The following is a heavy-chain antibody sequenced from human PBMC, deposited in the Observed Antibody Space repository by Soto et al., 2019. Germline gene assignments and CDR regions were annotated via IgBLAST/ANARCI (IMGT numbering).Heavy chain of an antibody. V-gene: IGHV3-48*02. CDR2: ISSSSSTI. Sequence: EVQLVESGGGLVQPGGSLRLSCAASGFTFSSYSMNWVRQAPGKGLEWVSHISSSSSTIYYADSVKGRFTISRDNAKNSLYLQMNSLRDEDTAVYYCARLLYDFWSGYYRRGPLDVWGQGTTVTVSS. J-gene: IGHJ6*02. CDR3: ARLLYDFWSGYYRRGPLDV. CDR1: GFTFSSYS. D-gene: IGHD3-3*01.